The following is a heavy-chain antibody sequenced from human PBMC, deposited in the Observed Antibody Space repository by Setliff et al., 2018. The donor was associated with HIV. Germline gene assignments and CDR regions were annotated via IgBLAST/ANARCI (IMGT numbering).Heavy chain of an antibody. V-gene: IGHV3-9*01. J-gene: IGHJ4*02. CDR2: ISWNSGSI. CDR3: AKDWYSSSWYLFDY. Sequence: PGWSLRLSCAASGFIFDDYAMHWVRQAPGKGLEWVSGISWNSGSIGYADSVKGRFTISRDNAKNSLYLQMNSLRAEDTALYYCAKDWYSSSWYLFDYWGQGTLVTVSS. D-gene: IGHD6-13*01. CDR1: GFIFDDYA.